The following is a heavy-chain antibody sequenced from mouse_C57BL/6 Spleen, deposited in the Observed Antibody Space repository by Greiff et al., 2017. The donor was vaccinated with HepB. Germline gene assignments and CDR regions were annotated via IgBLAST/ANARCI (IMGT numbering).Heavy chain of an antibody. D-gene: IGHD2-2*01. CDR1: GYAFSSSW. CDR2: IYPGDGDT. Sequence: VQLQQSGPELVKPGASVKISCKASGYAFSSSWMNWVKQRPGKGLEWIGRIYPGDGDTNYNGKFKGKATLTADKSSSTAYMQLSSLTSEDSAVYFCARDGWLRREGYFDYWGQGTTLTVSS. V-gene: IGHV1-82*01. CDR3: ARDGWLRREGYFDY. J-gene: IGHJ2*01.